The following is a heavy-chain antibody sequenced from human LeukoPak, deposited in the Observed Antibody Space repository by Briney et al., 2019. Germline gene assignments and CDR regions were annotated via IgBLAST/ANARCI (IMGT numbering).Heavy chain of an antibody. J-gene: IGHJ2*01. D-gene: IGHD3-22*01. CDR3: AKEARYYDSSEGYFDL. Sequence: GGSLRLSCAASGFTFSSYAMSWVRQAPGKGLEWVSAISGSGGSTYYADSVKGRFTISRDNSKNTLYLQMNSLRAEDTAVYYCAKEARYYDSSEGYFDLWGRGTLVTVSS. CDR1: GFTFSSYA. CDR2: ISGSGGST. V-gene: IGHV3-23*01.